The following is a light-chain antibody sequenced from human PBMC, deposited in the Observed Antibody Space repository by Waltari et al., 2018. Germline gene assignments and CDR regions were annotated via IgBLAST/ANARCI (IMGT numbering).Light chain of an antibody. CDR1: QSFSSY. Sequence: EIVMTQSPATLSVSPGERATPSCRASQSFSSYLAWYQHKPGQAPRLLVSGASTRAAGIPARFSGSGSGTEFNLIISSLQSEDFAVYYCQQYNNWPRITFGQGTRLEIK. CDR3: QQYNNWPRIT. J-gene: IGKJ5*01. CDR2: GAS. V-gene: IGKV3-15*01.